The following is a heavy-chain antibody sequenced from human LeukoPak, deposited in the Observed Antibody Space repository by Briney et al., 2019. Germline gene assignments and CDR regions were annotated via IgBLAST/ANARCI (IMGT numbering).Heavy chain of an antibody. V-gene: IGHV5-10-1*01. CDR1: GYSFATYW. Sequence: GESLKISCQGSGYSFATYWISWVRQMPGKGLEWMGRIDPSNSYTNNSPSFQGHVTISVDKSISTAYLQWSSLKASDTAKYYCARRRGMATYDYRGQGTLVTVSS. CDR2: IDPSNSYT. D-gene: IGHD5-24*01. J-gene: IGHJ4*02. CDR3: ARRRGMATYDY.